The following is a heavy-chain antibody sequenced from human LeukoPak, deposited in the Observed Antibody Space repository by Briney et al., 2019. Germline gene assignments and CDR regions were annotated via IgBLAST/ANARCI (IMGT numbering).Heavy chain of an antibody. D-gene: IGHD3-10*01. CDR1: GVSISSSSYY. J-gene: IGHJ4*02. Sequence: PSETLSLTCTVSGVSISSSSYYWGWIRQPPGKGLEWIGSIYYSGSTYYNPSLKSRVTISVDTSKNQFSLKLSSVTAADTAVYYCARAPLGTMVRGVTFDYWGQGTLVTVSS. CDR2: IYYSGST. V-gene: IGHV4-39*07. CDR3: ARAPLGTMVRGVTFDY.